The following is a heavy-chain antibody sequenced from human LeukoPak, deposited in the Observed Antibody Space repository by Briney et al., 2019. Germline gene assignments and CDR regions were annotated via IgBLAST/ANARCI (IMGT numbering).Heavy chain of an antibody. J-gene: IGHJ3*02. CDR1: GGSISSGGYY. CDR2: IYHSGST. CDR3: ARAFSSSSAFDI. D-gene: IGHD6-6*01. V-gene: IGHV4-30-2*01. Sequence: SETLSLTCTVSGGSISSGGYYWSWIRQPPGKGLEWIGYIYHSGSTYYNPSLKSRVTISVDRSKNQFSLKLSSVTAAGTAVYYCARAFSSSSAFDIWGQGTMVTVSS.